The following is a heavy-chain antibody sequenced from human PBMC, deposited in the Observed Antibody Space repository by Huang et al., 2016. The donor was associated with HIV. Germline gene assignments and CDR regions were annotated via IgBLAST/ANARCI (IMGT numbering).Heavy chain of an antibody. D-gene: IGHD3-10*01. CDR1: GGSIRSSDYH. CDR2: IYYQGST. V-gene: IGHV4-39*02. Sequence: QLLLQESGPGLVKPSEALALTCAVSGGSIRSSDYHWGWIRQPPGEGLECIGSIYYQGSTKYSPSLKGRVTIAVDTSENRFCLNLASMTAADTAVYYCAGRREGPVAYYSGWGSHLKYMGVWGRGRTVVGSS. CDR3: AGRREGPVAYYSGWGSHLKYMGV. J-gene: IGHJ6*03.